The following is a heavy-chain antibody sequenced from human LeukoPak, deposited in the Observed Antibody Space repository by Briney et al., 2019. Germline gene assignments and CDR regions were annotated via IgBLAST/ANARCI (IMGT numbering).Heavy chain of an antibody. CDR1: GFTFGSYG. Sequence: GGSLRLSCAASGFTFGSYGMHWVRQAPGKGLEWVTFIRSDGSNKYYADSVKGRFTISRDNSKNTLYLQMNSLRAEDTAVYYCAKAMVIRYYYYMDVWGKGTTVTISS. V-gene: IGHV3-30*02. D-gene: IGHD5-18*01. CDR3: AKAMVIRYYYYMDV. J-gene: IGHJ6*03. CDR2: IRSDGSNK.